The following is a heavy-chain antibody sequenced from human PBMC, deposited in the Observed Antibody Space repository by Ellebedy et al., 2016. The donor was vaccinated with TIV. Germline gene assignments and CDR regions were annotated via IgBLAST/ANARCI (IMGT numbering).Heavy chain of an antibody. D-gene: IGHD3-10*02. V-gene: IGHV4-59*11. CDR3: ARALGSGMFDY. CDR2: LYGNGST. Sequence: MPSETLSLTCAISGASISDLYWSWIRQPPGGGLEWIGLLYGNGSTNYNPSLKSRVTISVDTSKNQFSLRLSSVTAADTAVYHCARALGSGMFDYWGQGTLVTVSS. J-gene: IGHJ4*02. CDR1: GASISDLY.